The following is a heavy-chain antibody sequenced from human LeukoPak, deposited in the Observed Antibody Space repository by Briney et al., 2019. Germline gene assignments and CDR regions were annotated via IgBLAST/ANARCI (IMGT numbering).Heavy chain of an antibody. CDR3: VRCDFGAGSYFPHSDS. D-gene: IGHD3-10*01. J-gene: IGHJ4*02. V-gene: IGHV4-39*01. CDR1: GGSISSSSYY. Sequence: SETLSLTCTVSGGSISSSSYYWGWIRQPPGKGLEWIGSVYYRGSTYYNPSLKSRVTISIDTSKNQFSLNLSSVTAADTAVYYCVRCDFGAGSYFPHSDSWGQGTLVTVSS. CDR2: VYYRGST.